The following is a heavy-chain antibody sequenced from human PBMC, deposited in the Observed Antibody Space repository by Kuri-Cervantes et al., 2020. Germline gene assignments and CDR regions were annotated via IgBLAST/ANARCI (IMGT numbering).Heavy chain of an antibody. CDR1: GFTFSSYA. D-gene: IGHD1-1*01. Sequence: LSLTCAASGFTFSSYAMHWVRQAPGKGLEWVAVISYDGSNKYCADSVKGRFTISRDNSKNTLYLHMNSLRAEDMAVYYCARSKGGTTGSPLDYWGQGTLVTVSS. J-gene: IGHJ4*02. V-gene: IGHV3-30-3*01. CDR3: ARSKGGTTGSPLDY. CDR2: ISYDGSNK.